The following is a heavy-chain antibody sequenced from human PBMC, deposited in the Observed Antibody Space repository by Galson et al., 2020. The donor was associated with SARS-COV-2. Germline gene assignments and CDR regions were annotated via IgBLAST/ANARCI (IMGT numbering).Heavy chain of an antibody. Sequence: GSLRLSCTASGFTFSDYYMSWIRQAPGKGLEWVSYISGDGYTIYYADSVKGRFTISRDNANNSLYLQMNTLRADDTAVYYCARDKTSSGWFDSWGQGTLVSVTS. J-gene: IGHJ5*01. D-gene: IGHD6-19*01. CDR2: ISGDGYTI. V-gene: IGHV3-11*01. CDR3: ARDKTSSGWFDS. CDR1: GFTFSDYY.